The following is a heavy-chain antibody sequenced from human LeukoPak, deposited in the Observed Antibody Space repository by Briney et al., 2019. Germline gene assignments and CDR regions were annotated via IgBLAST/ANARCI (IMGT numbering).Heavy chain of an antibody. V-gene: IGHV1-2*02. CDR3: ARGNGGYDPPDY. D-gene: IGHD5-12*01. Sequence: ASVKVSCKASGYSFIVYYIHWVRQAPGHGLEWMGWINPRTGDTHYEQQFRGRLTMTRDTSSSTAYMDLSRLGSDDTAVYYCARGNGGYDPPDYWGQGTLVTVSS. J-gene: IGHJ4*02. CDR1: GYSFIVYY. CDR2: INPRTGDT.